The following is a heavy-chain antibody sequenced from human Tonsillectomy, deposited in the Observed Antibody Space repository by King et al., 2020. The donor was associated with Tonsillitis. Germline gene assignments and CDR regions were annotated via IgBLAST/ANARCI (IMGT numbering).Heavy chain of an antibody. Sequence: QLQESGPGLVKPSETLSLTCTVSGYSISSGYYWGWIRQPPGKGLEWIGHIYHSGSTYYNPSLKSRVTISVDTSKNQFSLKLSSVTAADTAVYYCARVKGYSGYIAPFDYWGQGTLVTVSS. CDR3: ARVKGYSGYIAPFDY. CDR1: GYSISSGYY. V-gene: IGHV4-38-2*02. D-gene: IGHD5-12*01. CDR2: IYHSGST. J-gene: IGHJ4*02.